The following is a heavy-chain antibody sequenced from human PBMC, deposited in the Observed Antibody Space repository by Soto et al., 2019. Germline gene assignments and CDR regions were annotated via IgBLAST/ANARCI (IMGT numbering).Heavy chain of an antibody. D-gene: IGHD3-3*01. CDR2: IGGGGGST. CDR1: GFTFSNYA. J-gene: IGHJ6*02. V-gene: IGHV3-23*01. CDR3: ANFKYYYFWSRYHHTYYGMDV. Sequence: GGSLRLSCAASGFTFSNYAMTWVRQAPGKGLEWVSGIGGGGGSTYYADSVKGRFTISRDNSNNTLYLQMNSLRAEDTAVYYFANFKYYYFWSRYHHTYYGMDVWGQGTTVTVSS.